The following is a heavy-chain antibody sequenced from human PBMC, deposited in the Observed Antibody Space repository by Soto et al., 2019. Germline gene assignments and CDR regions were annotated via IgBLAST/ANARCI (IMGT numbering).Heavy chain of an antibody. Sequence: ASVKVSCKASGYTFTSYDINWVRQATGQGLEWMGWMNPNSGNTGYAQKFQGRVTMTRNTSISTAYMELSSLRSEDTAVYYCAREQIVVVVAATGPYYCGMDVWGQGTTVTISS. CDR1: GYTFTSYD. D-gene: IGHD2-15*01. J-gene: IGHJ6*02. CDR3: AREQIVVVVAATGPYYCGMDV. V-gene: IGHV1-8*01. CDR2: MNPNSGNT.